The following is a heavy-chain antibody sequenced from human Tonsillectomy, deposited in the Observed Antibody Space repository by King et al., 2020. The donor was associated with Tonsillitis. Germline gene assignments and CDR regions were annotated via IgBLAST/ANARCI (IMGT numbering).Heavy chain of an antibody. CDR2: LYTTGST. CDR1: GVSVSSANYF. Sequence: VQLQESGPGLVKPSQTLSLSCTVSGVSVSSANYFWTWIRQPAGKTLEWIGRLYTTGSTNYNPSLESRVTISLDTSKNQFSLHLSSVTAADTAVYYCARLIVGSGSLDSWGQGTLVTVSS. J-gene: IGHJ4*02. CDR3: ARLIVGSGSLDS. D-gene: IGHD3-10*01. V-gene: IGHV4-61*02.